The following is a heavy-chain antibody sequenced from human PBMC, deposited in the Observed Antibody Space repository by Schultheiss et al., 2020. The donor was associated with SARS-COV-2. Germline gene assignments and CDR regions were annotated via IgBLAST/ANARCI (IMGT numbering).Heavy chain of an antibody. V-gene: IGHV3-30*07. CDR2: ISSDGSNK. CDR3: ARHGRSGGSCYSS. D-gene: IGHD2-15*01. Sequence: GGSLRLSCAASGFTFSSYAMHWVRQAPGKGLEWVSVISSDGSNKYYADSVKGRFTISRDNSKNTLYLQMNSLRAEDTAVYYCARHGRSGGSCYSSWGQGTLVTVSS. J-gene: IGHJ4*02. CDR1: GFTFSSYA.